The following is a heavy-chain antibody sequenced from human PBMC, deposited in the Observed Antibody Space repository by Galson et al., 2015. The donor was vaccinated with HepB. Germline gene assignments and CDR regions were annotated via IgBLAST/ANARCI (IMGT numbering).Heavy chain of an antibody. CDR3: ATWRYSDWSFDY. V-gene: IGHV1-24*01. J-gene: IGHJ4*02. D-gene: IGHD6-19*01. CDR2: FDPEAGET. CDR1: GYTLTELS. Sequence: SVKVSCKVFGYTLTELSMHWVRQAPGKGLEWMGGFDPEAGETIYGQMFQGRVSMTEDTSTDTAYMELSSLRSEDTAVYYCATWRYSDWSFDYWGQGALVTVSS.